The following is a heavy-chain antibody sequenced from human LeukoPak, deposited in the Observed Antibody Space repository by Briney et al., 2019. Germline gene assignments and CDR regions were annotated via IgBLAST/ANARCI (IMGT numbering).Heavy chain of an antibody. CDR2: ISSSSSYI. V-gene: IGHV3-21*01. D-gene: IGHD1-26*01. J-gene: IGHJ4*02. Sequence: PGGSLRLSCAASGFTFSSYSMNWVRQAPGKGLEWVSSISSSSSYIYYPDSVKGRFTISRDNAKNSLYLQMNSLRAEDTAVYYCASSGELLAYFDYWGQGTLVTVSS. CDR1: GFTFSSYS. CDR3: ASSGELLAYFDY.